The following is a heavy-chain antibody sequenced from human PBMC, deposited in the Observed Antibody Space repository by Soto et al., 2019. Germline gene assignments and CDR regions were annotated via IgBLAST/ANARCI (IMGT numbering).Heavy chain of an antibody. Sequence: SETLSLTCTFCGGSISSSSYYWGWIRQPPGKGMEWIGSIYYSGSTYYNPSLKSRVTISVDTSKNQFSLKLSSVAAADTAVYYRALYCSSTSCYDRIYYMDVWGKGTTVNVSS. V-gene: IGHV4-39*01. CDR3: ALYCSSTSCYDRIYYMDV. J-gene: IGHJ6*03. CDR1: GGSISSSSYY. CDR2: IYYSGST. D-gene: IGHD2-2*01.